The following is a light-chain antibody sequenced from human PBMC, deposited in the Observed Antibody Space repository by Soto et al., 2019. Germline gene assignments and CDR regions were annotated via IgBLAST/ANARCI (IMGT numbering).Light chain of an antibody. V-gene: IGKV3-15*01. CDR2: GAS. CDR3: QQYNAWPLT. Sequence: EIMMTQSPATLSVSPGERATLSCRASQSLTNNYLAWYQQKPGQPPRLLIYGASTRATGIPARFTGSGSGTVVTLTISSLQSEDFAVYYCQQYNAWPLTFGGGTKVEI. CDR1: QSLTNN. J-gene: IGKJ4*01.